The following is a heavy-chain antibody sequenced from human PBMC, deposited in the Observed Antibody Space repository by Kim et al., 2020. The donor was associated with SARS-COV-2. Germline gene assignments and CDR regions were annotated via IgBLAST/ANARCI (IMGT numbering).Heavy chain of an antibody. V-gene: IGHV4-34*01. CDR2: INHSGST. Sequence: SETLSLTCAVYGGSFSGYYWSWIRQPPGKGLEWIGEINHSGSTNYNPSLKSRVTISVDTSKNQFSLKLSSVTAADTAVYYCARGPRVVDIVATTPYYGMDVWGQGTTVTVSS. J-gene: IGHJ6*02. CDR1: GGSFSGYY. D-gene: IGHD5-12*01. CDR3: ARGPRVVDIVATTPYYGMDV.